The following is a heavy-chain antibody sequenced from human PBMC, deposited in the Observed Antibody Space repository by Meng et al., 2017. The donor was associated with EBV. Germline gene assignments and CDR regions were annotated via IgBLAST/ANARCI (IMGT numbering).Heavy chain of an antibody. V-gene: IGHV1-69*01. D-gene: IGHD3-10*01. J-gene: IGHJ4*02. CDR3: ASESGRGYTPDY. CDR2: FLPRLGAP. Sequence: HVQLLRSGDEVKKPGSWVNVSCKTPGGPFRYYAISWVRQAPGQGLEWLGGFLPRLGAPNYAQKFHGRVKITADESTSTHYMDLSSLRSEDTAIYYCASESGRGYTPDYWGQGTLVTVSS. CDR1: GGPFRYYA.